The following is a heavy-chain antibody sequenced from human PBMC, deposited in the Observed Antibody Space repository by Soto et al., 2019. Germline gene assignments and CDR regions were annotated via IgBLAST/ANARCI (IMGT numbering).Heavy chain of an antibody. V-gene: IGHV1-46*01. J-gene: IGHJ6*02. CDR2: INPSADST. CDR1: GYTFTSNY. CDR3: ARGSRYDMDV. Sequence: QVQLVQSGPEVKKPGASVKVSCKASGYTFTSNYMHWVRQAPGQGLEWMGIINPSADSTRYAQKFQGRVSLPRDTSTSTAYMDLSSLTSEDTAVYYCARGSRYDMDVWGQGTTVTVAS.